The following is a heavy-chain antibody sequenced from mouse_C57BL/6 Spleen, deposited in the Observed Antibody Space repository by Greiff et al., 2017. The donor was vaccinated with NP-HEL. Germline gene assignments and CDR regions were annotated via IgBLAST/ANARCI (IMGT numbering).Heavy chain of an antibody. CDR2: IYPGSGST. CDR1: GYTFTSYW. D-gene: IGHD1-1*01. CDR3: ARFDTTVVATNYFDY. J-gene: IGHJ2*01. V-gene: IGHV1-55*01. Sequence: QVQLQQPGAELVKPGASVKMSCKASGYTFTSYWITWVKQRPGQGLEWIGDIYPGSGSTNYNEKFKSKATLTVDTSSSTAYMQLSSLTSEDSAVYYCARFDTTVVATNYFDYWGQGTTLTVSS.